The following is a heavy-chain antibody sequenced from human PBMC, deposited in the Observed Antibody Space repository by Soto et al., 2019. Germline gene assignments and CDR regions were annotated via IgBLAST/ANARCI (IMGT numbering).Heavy chain of an antibody. Sequence: EVQLVESGGGLRKPGGSHRLSCEASGLTFTNAWMTWVRQAPGKGLEWVGRIKSKIAGGTIDYAASLKGRFSISRDDTKNTLYLQMNRLKTEDTAVYYCVNPGYYPGVDVWGQGTTVIVSS. CDR1: GLTFTNAW. D-gene: IGHD1-26*01. CDR2: IKSKIAGGTI. CDR3: VNPGYYPGVDV. V-gene: IGHV3-15*07. J-gene: IGHJ6*02.